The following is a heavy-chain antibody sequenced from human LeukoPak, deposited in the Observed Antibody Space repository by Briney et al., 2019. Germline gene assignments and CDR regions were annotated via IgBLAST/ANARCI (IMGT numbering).Heavy chain of an antibody. CDR1: GGSFSGYY. CDR3: ASTYYDFWSGLPGNAFDI. V-gene: IGHV4-59*01. D-gene: IGHD3-3*01. Sequence: PSETLSLTCAVYGGSFSGYYWSWIRQPPGKGLEWIGYIYYSGSTNYSPSLKSRVTISVDTSKNQFSLKLSSVTAADTAVYYCASTYYDFWSGLPGNAFDIWGQGTMVTVSS. CDR2: IYYSGST. J-gene: IGHJ3*02.